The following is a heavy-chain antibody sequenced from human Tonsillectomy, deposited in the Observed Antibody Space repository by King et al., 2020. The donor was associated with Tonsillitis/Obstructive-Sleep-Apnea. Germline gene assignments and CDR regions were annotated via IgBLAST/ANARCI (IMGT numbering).Heavy chain of an antibody. Sequence: TLQESGPVLVKPTETLTLTCTVSGFSLSNARMGVSWIRQPPGNALEWLAHIFSNDEKSYSTSLKSRLTISKDTSKSQVVLTMTNMDPVDTATYYCARIWWRDGYNYSPHFDYWGQGTLVTVSS. D-gene: IGHD5-24*01. CDR1: GFSLSNARMG. CDR2: IFSNDEK. V-gene: IGHV2-26*01. CDR3: ARIWWRDGYNYSPHFDY. J-gene: IGHJ4*02.